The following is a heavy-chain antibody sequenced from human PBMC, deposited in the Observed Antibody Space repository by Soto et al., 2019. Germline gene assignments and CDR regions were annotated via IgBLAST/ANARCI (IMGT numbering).Heavy chain of an antibody. D-gene: IGHD4-17*01. Sequence: QVQLVESGGGVVPPGRSLRLSCAASGFTFSNYGMHWVRPAPGKGLEWVAVISYHGRDKYYADSVKGRFTISRDNSKNTLYLEMNSLRAEDTAVYYCAKDHLMTTVTTVGYWGQGTLVTVSS. V-gene: IGHV3-30*18. CDR2: ISYHGRDK. CDR1: GFTFSNYG. CDR3: AKDHLMTTVTTVGY. J-gene: IGHJ4*02.